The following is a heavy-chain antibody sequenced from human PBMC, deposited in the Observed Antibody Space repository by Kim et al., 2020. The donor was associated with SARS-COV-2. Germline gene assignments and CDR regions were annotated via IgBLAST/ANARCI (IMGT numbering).Heavy chain of an antibody. Sequence: GGSLRLSCAASGFTFDDYAMHWVRQAPGKGLEWVSGISWNSGSIGYADSVKGRFTISRDNAKNSLYLQMNSLRAEDTALYYCAKGWGGSYLHWGQGTLVTVSS. CDR3: AKGWGGSYLH. V-gene: IGHV3-9*01. J-gene: IGHJ4*02. D-gene: IGHD1-26*01. CDR2: ISWNSGSI. CDR1: GFTFDDYA.